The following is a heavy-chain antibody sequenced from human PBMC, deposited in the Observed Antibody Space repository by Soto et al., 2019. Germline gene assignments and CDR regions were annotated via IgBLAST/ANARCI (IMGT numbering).Heavy chain of an antibody. CDR1: GGYISRTNYY. V-gene: IGHV4-39*01. J-gene: IGHJ6*03. D-gene: IGHD4-17*01. Sequence: QLQLQESGPGLVKPSETLSLTCTVSGGYISRTNYYWGWIRQPPGKGLEWIGSIYNSGSTNYNPSFTSRLTFSVDTSKDQCALSLRSATAADTAVYYWARQRGAGYGDAYYVFMGVWGEGTTVTVSS. CDR2: IYNSGST. CDR3: ARQRGAGYGDAYYVFMGV.